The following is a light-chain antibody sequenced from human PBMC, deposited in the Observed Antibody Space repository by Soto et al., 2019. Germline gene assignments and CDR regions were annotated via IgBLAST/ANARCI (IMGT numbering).Light chain of an antibody. Sequence: QPVLTQPASVSGSPGQSITISCTGSSSDVGGYNYVSWYQHHPGKAPKLMIYEVSKRPSGVSNRFSGSKSGNTASLTISGLQAEDEADYYCSSHTSSSTVVFGGGTQLTVL. CDR3: SSHTSSSTVV. CDR2: EVS. CDR1: SSDVGGYNY. J-gene: IGLJ7*01. V-gene: IGLV2-14*01.